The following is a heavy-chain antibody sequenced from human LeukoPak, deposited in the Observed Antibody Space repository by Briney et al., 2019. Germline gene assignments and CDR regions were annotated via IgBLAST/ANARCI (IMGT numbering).Heavy chain of an antibody. CDR3: AKDPEVVITGGWFDP. CDR2: IIGSGVST. D-gene: IGHD3-22*01. J-gene: IGHJ5*02. CDR1: GFTFSTYA. V-gene: IGHV3-23*01. Sequence: PGGSLRLSCAASGFTFSTYAMSWVRQAPGKGLEWVSGIIGSGVSTYYADSVKGRFTISRDNSKNTLYLQMNSLRAEDTAVYYCAKDPEVVITGGWFDPWGQGTLVTVSS.